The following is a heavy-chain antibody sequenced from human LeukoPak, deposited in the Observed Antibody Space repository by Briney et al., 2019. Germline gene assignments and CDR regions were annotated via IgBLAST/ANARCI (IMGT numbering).Heavy chain of an antibody. J-gene: IGHJ6*03. D-gene: IGHD6-13*01. CDR3: ARDRVAAAGHYYYYMDV. Sequence: ASVKVSCKASGYTFTGYYMHWVRQAPGQGLEWMGWINPNSGGTNYAQKFQGRVTMTRDTSISTAYMELSRLRSDDTAVYYCARDRVAAAGHYYYYMDVWGKGTTVTISS. CDR1: GYTFTGYY. V-gene: IGHV1-2*02. CDR2: INPNSGGT.